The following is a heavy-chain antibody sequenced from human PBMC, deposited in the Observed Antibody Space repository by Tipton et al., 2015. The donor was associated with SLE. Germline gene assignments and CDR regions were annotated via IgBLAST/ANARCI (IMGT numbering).Heavy chain of an antibody. CDR1: GVSVSSGSFY. CDR2: VLAGVTT. J-gene: IGHJ2*01. CDR3: ARGDSRRVISTSFYFWYFDI. V-gene: IGHV4-61*01. D-gene: IGHD3-22*01. Sequence: TLSLTCSVSGVSVSSGSFYWGWIRQPPGKGLEWIGRVLAGVTTNYNPSLKSRVTISIDRSKGQFSLRLTSVTASDTAVYFFARGDSRRVISTSFYFWYFDIWGRGTHVTASS.